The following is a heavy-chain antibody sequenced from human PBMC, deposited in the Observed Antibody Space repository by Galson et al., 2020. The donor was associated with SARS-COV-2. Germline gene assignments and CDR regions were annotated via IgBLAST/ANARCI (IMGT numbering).Heavy chain of an antibody. D-gene: IGHD6-19*01. CDR3: VKDTTRAGTTRTYYSYAMDV. CDR1: GFNFDIYT. Sequence: GESLKISCAASGFNFDIYTMNWVRQAPGKGLEWISYISHSSNTKYYADSVKGRFTISRDNAKNSLYLHLSSLRADDTAVYYCVKDTTRAGTTRTYYSYAMDVWGQGTTVTVSS. J-gene: IGHJ6*02. V-gene: IGHV3-48*04. CDR2: ISHSSNTK.